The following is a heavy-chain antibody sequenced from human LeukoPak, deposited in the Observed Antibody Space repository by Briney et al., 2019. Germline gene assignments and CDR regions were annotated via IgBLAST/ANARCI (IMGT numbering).Heavy chain of an antibody. D-gene: IGHD3-10*01. CDR2: IYYTGNT. Sequence: PSQTLSLTCAVSGGSISSGGYSWSWIRQPPGKAMEFIAYIYYTGNTYFNPSLKSRVTISVDTSENQFSLKLSSVTAADTAVYYCARETYYYGSAILWGQGTLVTVSS. CDR3: ARETYYYGSAIL. CDR1: GGSISSGGYS. V-gene: IGHV4-30-4*07. J-gene: IGHJ4*02.